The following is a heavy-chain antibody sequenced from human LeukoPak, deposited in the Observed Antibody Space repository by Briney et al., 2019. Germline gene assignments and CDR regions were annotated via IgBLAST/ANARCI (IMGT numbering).Heavy chain of an antibody. CDR3: ARAWDYGDYDDAFDI. J-gene: IGHJ3*02. CDR1: GGTFSSYA. Sequence: SVKVSCKASGGTFSSYAISWVRQAPGQGLEWMGGIVPIFGTANYAQKFQGRVTITADESTSTAYMELSSLRSEDTAVYYCARAWDYGDYDDAFDIWGQGTMVTVSS. V-gene: IGHV1-69*13. D-gene: IGHD4-17*01. CDR2: IVPIFGTA.